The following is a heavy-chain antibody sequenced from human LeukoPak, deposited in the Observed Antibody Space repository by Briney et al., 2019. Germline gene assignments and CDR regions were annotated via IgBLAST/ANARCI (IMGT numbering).Heavy chain of an antibody. CDR3: ARGLLSGYDYYFDY. CDR1: GGTFSSYA. CDR2: IIPILGIA. D-gene: IGHD5-12*01. V-gene: IGHV1-69*04. J-gene: IGHJ4*02. Sequence: ASVTASCKASGGTFSSYAISWVRQAPGQGLEWMGRIIPILGIANYAQKFQGRVTITADKSTSTAYMELSSLRSEDTAVYYCARGLLSGYDYYFDYWGQGTLVTVSS.